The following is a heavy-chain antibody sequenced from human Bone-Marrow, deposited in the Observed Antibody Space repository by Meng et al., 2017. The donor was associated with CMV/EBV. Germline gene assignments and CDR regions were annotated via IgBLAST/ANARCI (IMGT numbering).Heavy chain of an antibody. CDR1: GFTFSTYW. V-gene: IGHV3-7*01. CDR2: IRQDGSER. D-gene: IGHD2-2*01. CDR3: VRDGLRCSSTTCLRNFGMDV. Sequence: GGSLRLSCAASGFTFSTYWMSWVRQAPGKGLEWVANIRQDGSERHYVASVKGRFTISRDNAKNSFYLQMNSLRAGDTAVYYCVRDGLRCSSTTCLRNFGMDVCGQGTTVTVSS. J-gene: IGHJ6*02.